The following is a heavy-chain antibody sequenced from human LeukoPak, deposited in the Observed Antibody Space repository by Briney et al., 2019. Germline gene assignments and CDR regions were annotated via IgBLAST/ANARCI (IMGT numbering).Heavy chain of an antibody. CDR2: INHSGST. Sequence: SETLSLTCAVYGGSFSGYYWSWIRQPPGKGLEWIGEINHSGSTNYNPSLKSRVTISVDTSKNQFSLKLSSVTPADTAVYYCARGRGSSSWYYFDYWGQGTLVTVSS. CDR3: ARGRGSSSWYYFDY. J-gene: IGHJ4*02. CDR1: GGSFSGYY. V-gene: IGHV4-34*01. D-gene: IGHD6-13*01.